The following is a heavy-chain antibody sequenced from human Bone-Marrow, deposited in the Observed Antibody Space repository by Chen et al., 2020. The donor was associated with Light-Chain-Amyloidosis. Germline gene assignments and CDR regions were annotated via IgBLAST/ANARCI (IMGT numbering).Heavy chain of an antibody. Sequence: EVQLVESGGGLVQPGGSLSLSCAASGFTFSSYAVSWVRQAPGKGLEWVSGITTGGVTYYADSVKGRFTVSRDNSMNTLYLQMHGLRADDTAVYSCARYLLVDYFDYWGQGTLVTVSS. D-gene: IGHD2-15*01. V-gene: IGHV3-23*04. CDR2: ITTGGVT. CDR1: GFTFSSYA. CDR3: ARYLLVDYFDY. J-gene: IGHJ4*02.